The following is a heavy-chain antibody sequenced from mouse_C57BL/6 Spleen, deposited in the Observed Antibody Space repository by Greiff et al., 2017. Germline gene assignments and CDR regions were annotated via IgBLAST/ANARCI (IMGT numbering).Heavy chain of an antibody. CDR3: ARSHYYYGSSFYYAMDY. D-gene: IGHD1-1*01. V-gene: IGHV1-55*01. CDR1: GYTFTSYW. J-gene: IGHJ4*01. Sequence: QVQLQQSGAELVKPGASVKMSCKASGYTFTSYWITWVKQRPGQGLEWIGDIYPGSGSTNYNEKFKSKATLTVDTSSSTAYMQLSSLTSEDSAVYYCARSHYYYGSSFYYAMDYWGQGTSVTVSS. CDR2: IYPGSGST.